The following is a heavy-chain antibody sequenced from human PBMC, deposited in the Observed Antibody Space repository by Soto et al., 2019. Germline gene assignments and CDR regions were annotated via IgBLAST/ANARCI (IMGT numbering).Heavy chain of an antibody. CDR2: ISSGGSDV. CDR1: GFTFSSYT. D-gene: IGHD1-1*01. V-gene: IGHV3-21*01. CDR3: ARGRDNPTDY. Sequence: PGGSLRLSCAASGFTFSSYTIHWVRQAPGKGLEWVSSISSGGSDVYYADSAKGRFTISRDNAKNSLYLQMNSLRAEDTAVYYCARGRDNPTDYWGQGTLVTVSS. J-gene: IGHJ4*02.